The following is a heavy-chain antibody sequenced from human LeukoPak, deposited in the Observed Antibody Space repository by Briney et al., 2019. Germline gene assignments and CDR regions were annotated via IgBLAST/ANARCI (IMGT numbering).Heavy chain of an antibody. D-gene: IGHD2-15*01. CDR2: INPNSGGT. CDR1: GYTFTGYY. V-gene: IGHV1-2*02. CDR3: ARCWAYCSGGSCYSGLEGNFDY. J-gene: IGHJ4*02. Sequence: ASVKVSCKASGYTFTGYYMHWVRQAPGQGLEWMGWINPNSGGTNYAQKFQGRVTMTRDTSISTAYMELSRLRSDDTAVYNCARCWAYCSGGSCYSGLEGNFDYWGQGTLVTVSS.